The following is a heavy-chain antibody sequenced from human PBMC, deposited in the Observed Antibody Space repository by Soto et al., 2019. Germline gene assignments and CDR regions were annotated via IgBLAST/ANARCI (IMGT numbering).Heavy chain of an antibody. CDR3: ARGGIAARLQH. D-gene: IGHD6-6*01. Sequence: SETLSLTCAVYGGSFSGYYWSWIRQPPGRGLEWIGEINHSGSTYYNPSLTSRVTISVDTSTNHFSLKLTSVTAADAAVYYCARGGIAARLQHWGQGTLVTVS. CDR1: GGSFSGYY. V-gene: IGHV4-34*01. J-gene: IGHJ1*01. CDR2: INHSGST.